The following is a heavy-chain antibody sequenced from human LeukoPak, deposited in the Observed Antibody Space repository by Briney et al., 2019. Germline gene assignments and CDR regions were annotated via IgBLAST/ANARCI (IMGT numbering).Heavy chain of an antibody. CDR3: ARGITAGFDY. V-gene: IGHV1-8*01. D-gene: IGHD6-13*01. CDR1: GYTFTSYD. J-gene: IGHJ4*02. CDR2: MSPSSSNT. Sequence: ASVKVSCKASGYTFTSYDINWVRQATGQGLEWMGWMSPSSSNTGYVQKFQGRVSMTWDTFISTAYMELTNLKSEDTAVYYCARGITAGFDYLGQGTLVTVSS.